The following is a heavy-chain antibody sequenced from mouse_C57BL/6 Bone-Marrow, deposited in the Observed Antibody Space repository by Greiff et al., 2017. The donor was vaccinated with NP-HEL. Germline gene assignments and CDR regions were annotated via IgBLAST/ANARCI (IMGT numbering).Heavy chain of an antibody. Sequence: VHLVESGPGLVAPSQSLSITCTVSGFSLTSYGVHWVRQPPGKGLEWLGIIWAGGSTNYNSALMSRLSISKDNSKSQVFLKMNSLQTDDTAMYYCARDGSPYWYFDVWGAGTTVTVSS. J-gene: IGHJ1*01. CDR1: GFSLTSYG. D-gene: IGHD6-2*01. CDR2: IWAGGST. CDR3: ARDGSPYWYFDV. V-gene: IGHV2-9*02.